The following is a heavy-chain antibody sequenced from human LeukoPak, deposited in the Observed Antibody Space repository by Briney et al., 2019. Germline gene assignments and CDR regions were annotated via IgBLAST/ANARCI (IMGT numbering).Heavy chain of an antibody. CDR1: GGSISSYY. CDR3: ARGRADFWSGYSTPYYFDY. Sequence: SETLSLTCTVSGGSISSYYWSWIRQPAGKGLEWIGRIYTSGSTNYNPSLKSRVTMSVDTSKNQFSLKLSSVTAADTAVYYCARGRADFWSGYSTPYYFDYWGQGTLVTVSS. D-gene: IGHD3-3*01. V-gene: IGHV4-4*07. CDR2: IYTSGST. J-gene: IGHJ4*02.